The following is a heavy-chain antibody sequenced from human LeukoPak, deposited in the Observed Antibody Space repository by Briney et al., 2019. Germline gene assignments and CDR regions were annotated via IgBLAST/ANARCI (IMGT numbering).Heavy chain of an antibody. J-gene: IGHJ4*02. D-gene: IGHD6-19*01. Sequence: WVRQAPGKGLEWVGTIFYTGSTYYNPSLKNRVTISLDTSKSQFSLTLNSLTAADTAVYYCARERRTVAGVDYWGQGTLVTVSS. CDR3: ARERRTVAGVDY. V-gene: IGHV4-39*07. CDR2: IFYTGST.